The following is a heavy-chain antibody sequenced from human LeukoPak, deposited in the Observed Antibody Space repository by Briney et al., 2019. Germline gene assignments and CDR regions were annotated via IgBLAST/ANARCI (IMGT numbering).Heavy chain of an antibody. J-gene: IGHJ1*01. CDR1: KFTFSNYA. V-gene: IGHV3-23*01. D-gene: IGHD3-22*01. Sequence: GRSLRLSCAASKFTFSNYAMHWVRQVPGKGLEWVSVISGSGVSTNYADSVKGRFTISRDNSKNTLYLQMNSLRAEDTAVYYCTKDITVQIWLLGFNSWGQGTLVTVAS. CDR2: ISGSGVST. CDR3: TKDITVQIWLLGFNS.